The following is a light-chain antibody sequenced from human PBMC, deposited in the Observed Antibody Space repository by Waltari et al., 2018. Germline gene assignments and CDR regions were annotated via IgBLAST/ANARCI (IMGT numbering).Light chain of an antibody. CDR1: SSNIGAGHG. V-gene: IGLV1-40*01. CDR2: DNT. J-gene: IGLJ1*01. CDR3: QSYDSSLRGFYV. Sequence: QSVLTQPPSLSGAPGPRVTISRTGSSSNIGAGHGVKRYQQFPETAPKLLIYDNTNRPSGVPARFSGSKSGTSASLAITGLQAEDEADYYCQSYDSSLRGFYVFGTGTKVTV.